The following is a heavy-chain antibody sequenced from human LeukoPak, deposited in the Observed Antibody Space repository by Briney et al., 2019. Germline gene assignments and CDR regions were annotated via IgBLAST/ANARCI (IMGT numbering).Heavy chain of an antibody. CDR2: INAGGGGT. D-gene: IGHD3-10*01. J-gene: IGHJ4*02. V-gene: IGHV1-46*01. CDR3: ARGPPEANYYGSGSYYGNYFDY. CDR1: GFTFTSYY. Sequence: ASVKVSCKASGFTFTSYYIHWVRQAPGQGLDWMGMINAGGGGTSYAQKFQGRVAMTRDTSTSTVYLELSSLRSEDTAVYYCARGPPEANYYGSGSYYGNYFDYWGQGTLVTVSS.